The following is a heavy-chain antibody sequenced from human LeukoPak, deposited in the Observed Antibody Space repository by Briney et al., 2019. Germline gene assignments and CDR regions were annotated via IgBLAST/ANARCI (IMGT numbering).Heavy chain of an antibody. Sequence: ASVKVSCKATGYTFTAYYMHWVRQAPGQGLEWMGLINPSGSDTVYAQKFQGRVTMTRDMSTSTDYMELSSLRSDDTAVYYCARDNSVGDTAWWFDPWGQGTLVTVSS. V-gene: IGHV1-46*01. CDR1: GYTFTAYY. CDR2: INPSGSDT. CDR3: ARDNSVGDTAWWFDP. J-gene: IGHJ5*02. D-gene: IGHD1-26*01.